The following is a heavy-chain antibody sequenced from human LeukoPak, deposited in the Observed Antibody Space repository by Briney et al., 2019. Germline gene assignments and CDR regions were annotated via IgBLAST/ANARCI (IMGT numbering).Heavy chain of an antibody. CDR1: GGSFSGYY. CDR2: IDHSGST. D-gene: IGHD3-22*01. J-gene: IGHJ4*02. CDR3: ATKTRGDSSGQLVDY. Sequence: SETLSLTCAVYGGSFSGYYWSWIRQPPGEGLEWIGEIDHSGSTNYNPSLKSRVTISVDTSKNQFSLKLSSVAAADTAVYYCATKTRGDSSGQLVDYWGQGTLVTVSS. V-gene: IGHV4-34*01.